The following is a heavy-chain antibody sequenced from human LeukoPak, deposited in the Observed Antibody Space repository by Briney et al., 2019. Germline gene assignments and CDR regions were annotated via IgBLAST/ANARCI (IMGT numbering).Heavy chain of an antibody. CDR3: ARLYCSGGSCYSDYFDY. V-gene: IGHV1-18*01. Sequence: GASVKVSCKASGYTFTSYGISWVRQAPGQGLEWMGWVSAYNGNTNYAQKLQGRVTMTTDTSTSTAYMELRSLRSDDTAVYYCARLYCSGGSCYSDYFDYWGQGTLVTVSS. J-gene: IGHJ4*02. D-gene: IGHD2-15*01. CDR2: VSAYNGNT. CDR1: GYTFTSYG.